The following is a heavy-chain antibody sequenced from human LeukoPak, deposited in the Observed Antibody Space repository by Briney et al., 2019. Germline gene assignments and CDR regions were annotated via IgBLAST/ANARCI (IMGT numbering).Heavy chain of an antibody. CDR1: GYTFTSYY. J-gene: IGHJ4*02. D-gene: IGHD2-2*01. CDR3: ARGGPYCSSTSCYPFH. Sequence: ASVKVSCKASGYTFTSYYMHWVRQAPGQGLEWMGWINPNSGGTNYAQKFQGRVTMTRDTSISTAYMELSRLRSDDTAVYYCARGGPYCSSTSCYPFHWGQGTLVTVSS. V-gene: IGHV1-2*02. CDR2: INPNSGGT.